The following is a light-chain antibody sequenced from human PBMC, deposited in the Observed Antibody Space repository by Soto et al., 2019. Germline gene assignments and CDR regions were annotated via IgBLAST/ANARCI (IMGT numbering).Light chain of an antibody. CDR1: QSFSSY. V-gene: IGKV1-39*01. Sequence: DIQMTQSPSSLSSSVGDRVTITCRARQSFSSYLNGYQQKPGKAPHLLIYAASSLQSGVPSRFSVSRSETHFTLTISSLQPEHFATYYCQHSYSTPYHFGQATKLEIK. CDR2: AAS. J-gene: IGKJ2*01. CDR3: QHSYSTPYH.